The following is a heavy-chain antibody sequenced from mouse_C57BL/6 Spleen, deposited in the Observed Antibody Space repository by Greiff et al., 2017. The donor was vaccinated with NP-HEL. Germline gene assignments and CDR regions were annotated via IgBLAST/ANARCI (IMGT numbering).Heavy chain of an antibody. CDR2: IDPSDSYT. J-gene: IGHJ2*01. CDR1: GYTFTSYW. Sequence: QVQLQQPGAELVKPGASVKLSCKASGYTFTSYWMQWVKQRPGQGLEWIGEIDPSDSYTNYNQKFKGKATLTVDTSSSTAYMQLSSLTSEDSAVYYCARGGANWDDWGQGTTLTVSS. D-gene: IGHD4-1*01. V-gene: IGHV1-50*01. CDR3: ARGGANWDD.